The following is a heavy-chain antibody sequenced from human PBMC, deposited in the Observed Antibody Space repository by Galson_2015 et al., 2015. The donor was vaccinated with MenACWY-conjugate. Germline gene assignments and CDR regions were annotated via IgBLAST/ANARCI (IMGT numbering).Heavy chain of an antibody. CDR2: IDPSDSYT. V-gene: IGHV5-10-1*01. CDR1: GYSFTSYW. CDR3: ASQGDITGTKTPAAHHYYYYGMDV. J-gene: IGHJ6*02. D-gene: IGHD1/OR15-1a*01. Sequence: QSGAEVKKPGESLRISCKGSGYSFTSYWISWVRQMPGKGLEWMGRIDPSDSYTNYSPSFQGHVTISADKSISTAYLQWSSLKASDTAMYYCASQGDITGTKTPAAHHYYYYGMDVRGQGTTVTVSS.